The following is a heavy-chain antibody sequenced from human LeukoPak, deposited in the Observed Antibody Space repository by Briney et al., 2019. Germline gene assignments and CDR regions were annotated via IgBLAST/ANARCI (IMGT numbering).Heavy chain of an antibody. Sequence: EASVKVSCKASGYTFTGYYMHWVRQAPGQGLEGMGWINPNSGGTNYAQKFQGRVTMTRNTSISTAYMELSSLRSEDTAVYYCAREYSSGFDSGFDYWGQGTLVTVSS. J-gene: IGHJ4*02. CDR1: GYTFTGYY. CDR3: AREYSSGFDSGFDY. D-gene: IGHD6-19*01. CDR2: INPNSGGT. V-gene: IGHV1-2*02.